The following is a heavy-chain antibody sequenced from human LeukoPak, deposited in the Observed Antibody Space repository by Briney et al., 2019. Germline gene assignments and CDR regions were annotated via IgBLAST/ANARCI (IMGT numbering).Heavy chain of an antibody. Sequence: PSETLSLTCTASGGSISSYYWSWIRQPPGKGLEWIGYIYYSGSTNYNPSLKSRVTISVDTSKNQFSLKLSSVTAADTAVYYCARGPLGYCSSTSCYGYYFDYWGQGTLVTVSS. CDR1: GGSISSYY. V-gene: IGHV4-59*01. D-gene: IGHD2-2*01. CDR3: ARGPLGYCSSTSCYGYYFDY. J-gene: IGHJ4*02. CDR2: IYYSGST.